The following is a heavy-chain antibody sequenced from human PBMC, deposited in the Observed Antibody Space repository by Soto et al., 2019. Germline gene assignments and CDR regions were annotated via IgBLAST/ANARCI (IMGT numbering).Heavy chain of an antibody. J-gene: IGHJ4*02. D-gene: IGHD3-22*01. CDR3: ARDSKDDSSGYYAGFDY. CDR2: IYYDGSNK. CDR1: GFTFSSYG. V-gene: IGHV3-33*01. Sequence: QVQLVESGGGVVQPGRSLRLSCAVSGFTFSSYGMNWVRQAPGKGLEWVAAIYYDGSNKYYADSVRGRFTISRDNFKNTLYLHMNSLRAEVTAVYYCARDSKDDSSGYYAGFDYWGQGTLVTVSS.